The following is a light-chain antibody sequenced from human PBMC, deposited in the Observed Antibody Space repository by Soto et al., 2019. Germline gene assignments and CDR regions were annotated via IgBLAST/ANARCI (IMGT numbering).Light chain of an antibody. J-gene: IGKJ1*01. Sequence: DIQMTQSPSSLSASVGDRVTITCRASQSISSYLIWHQQKPGKAPNLLIYAAYSLQSGVPSRFSGSGSGKDFTRTIISLQPEDFATYYCQQSFSTPWTFGQGTKVEIK. CDR1: QSISSY. V-gene: IGKV1-39*01. CDR2: AAY. CDR3: QQSFSTPWT.